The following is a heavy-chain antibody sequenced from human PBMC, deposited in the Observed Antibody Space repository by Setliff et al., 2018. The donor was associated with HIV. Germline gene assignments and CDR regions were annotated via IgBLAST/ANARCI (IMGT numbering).Heavy chain of an antibody. CDR2: LYSSGST. J-gene: IGHJ6*02. D-gene: IGHD3-3*01. CDR1: GASISSGNYH. CDR3: ARRLQFLEFLHGVGGLDV. V-gene: IGHV4-61*02. Sequence: PSETLSLTCTVSGASISSGNYHWSWIRQPAGKGLEWIGRLYSSGSTNFNPSLKSRVSISVDTSKNQFSLKLSSATAADTAVYYCARRLQFLEFLHGVGGLDVWGQGTTVTVSS.